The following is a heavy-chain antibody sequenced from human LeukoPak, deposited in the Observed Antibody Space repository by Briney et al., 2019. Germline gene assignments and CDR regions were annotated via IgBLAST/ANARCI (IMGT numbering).Heavy chain of an antibody. D-gene: IGHD6-13*01. CDR1: GFTFSSYA. CDR3: AKDLFGTGSSWYLRGESDAFDI. CDR2: ISGSGGST. Sequence: GGSLRLSCAASGFTFSSYAMSWVRQAPGKGLEWVSAISGSGGSTYYADSVKGRFTISRDNSKNTLYLQMNSLRAEDTAVYYCAKDLFGTGSSWYLRGESDAFDIWGQGTMVTVSS. V-gene: IGHV3-23*01. J-gene: IGHJ3*02.